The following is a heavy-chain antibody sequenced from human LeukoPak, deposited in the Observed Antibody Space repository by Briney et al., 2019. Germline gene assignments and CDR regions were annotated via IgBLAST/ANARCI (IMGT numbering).Heavy chain of an antibody. D-gene: IGHD1-7*01. V-gene: IGHV4-34*09. J-gene: IGHJ4*02. Sequence: SETLSLTCAVYGGSFSGYYWSWIRQPPGKGLEWIGYIYYSGSTYYNPSLKSRVTISVDTSKNQFSLKLSSVTAADTAVYYCARTPGTRKWNWHYFDYWGQGTLVTVSS. CDR1: GGSFSGYY. CDR2: IYYSGST. CDR3: ARTPGTRKWNWHYFDY.